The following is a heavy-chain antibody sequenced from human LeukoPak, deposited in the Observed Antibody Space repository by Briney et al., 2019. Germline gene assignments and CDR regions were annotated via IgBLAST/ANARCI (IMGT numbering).Heavy chain of an antibody. J-gene: IGHJ4*02. Sequence: GRSLRLSCAASGFSFGNYWMSWVRQAAGKGLEWVANIKQDGDEKYYVDSVKGRFTISRDNANNSLYLQMNSLRAEDTAVYFCASIDTVTLDYWGQGTLVTVSS. CDR1: GFSFGNYW. V-gene: IGHV3-7*01. D-gene: IGHD4-17*01. CDR3: ASIDTVTLDY. CDR2: IKQDGDEK.